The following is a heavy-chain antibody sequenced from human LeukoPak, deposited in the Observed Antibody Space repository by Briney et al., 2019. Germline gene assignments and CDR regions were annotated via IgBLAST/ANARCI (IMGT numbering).Heavy chain of an antibody. CDR2: IYYSGST. J-gene: IGHJ4*02. V-gene: IGHV4-59*08. Sequence: SETLSLTCTVSGGSISSYYWSWIRQPPGKGLEWIGYIYYSGSTNYNPSLKSRVTISVDTSKNQFSLKLSSVTAADTAVYYCARRDLDDSSGSLNYWGQGTLVTVSS. CDR1: GGSISSYY. CDR3: ARRDLDDSSGSLNY. D-gene: IGHD3-22*01.